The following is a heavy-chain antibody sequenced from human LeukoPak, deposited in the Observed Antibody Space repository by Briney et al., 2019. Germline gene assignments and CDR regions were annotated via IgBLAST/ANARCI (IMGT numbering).Heavy chain of an antibody. Sequence: PGGSMRLSCEASGFTFNSYAISWVRQAPGKGLEWVASISGSGVNTYYADFVKGRFSISRDDAKNSVYLQMHSLRAEDTAIYYCARDPTRYLRYGYFDYWGQGAQVTVSS. J-gene: IGHJ4*02. D-gene: IGHD4-17*01. V-gene: IGHV3-23*01. CDR1: GFTFNSYA. CDR2: ISGSGVNT. CDR3: ARDPTRYLRYGYFDY.